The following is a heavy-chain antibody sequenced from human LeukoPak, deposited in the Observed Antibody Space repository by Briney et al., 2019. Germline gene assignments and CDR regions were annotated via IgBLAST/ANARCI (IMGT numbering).Heavy chain of an antibody. D-gene: IGHD1-26*01. CDR3: ARALGGSYSPDAFDI. CDR1: GFTFSSYE. Sequence: GGSLRLSCAASGFTFSSYEMNWVRQAPGEGLEWVSYISSSGSTIYYADSVKGRFTISRDNAKNSLYLQMNSLRAEDTAVYCCARALGGSYSPDAFDIWGQGTMVTVSS. CDR2: ISSSGSTI. V-gene: IGHV3-48*03. J-gene: IGHJ3*02.